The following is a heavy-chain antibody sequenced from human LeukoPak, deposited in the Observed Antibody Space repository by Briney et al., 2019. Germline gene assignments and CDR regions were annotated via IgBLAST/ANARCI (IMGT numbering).Heavy chain of an antibody. V-gene: IGHV5-51*01. J-gene: IGHJ4*01. CDR3: ARRIVGAQTPWFDY. CDR2: FYPGDSDN. CDR1: GYSFTGYW. Sequence: SGESLKISCKGSGYSFTGYWIGWVRQMPGKGLEWMGIFYPGDSDNRYSPSFQGQVTISADKSISTSYLQWSSLKAWDTAMYYCARRIVGAQTPWFDYWGQGTLVTVSS. D-gene: IGHD1-26*01.